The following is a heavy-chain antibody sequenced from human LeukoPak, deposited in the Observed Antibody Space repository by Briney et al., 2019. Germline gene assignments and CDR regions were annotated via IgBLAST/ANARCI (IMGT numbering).Heavy chain of an antibody. CDR2: INPNSGGT. J-gene: IGHJ6*03. V-gene: IGHV1-2*02. CDR1: GYTFTSYG. D-gene: IGHD2-8*02. Sequence: ASVKVSCKASGYTFTSYGISWVRQAPGQGLEWMGWINPNSGGTNYAQKFQGRVTMTRDTSISTAYMELSRLRSDDTAVYYCATYGWDYYYMDVWGKGTTVTVSS. CDR3: ATYGWDYYYMDV.